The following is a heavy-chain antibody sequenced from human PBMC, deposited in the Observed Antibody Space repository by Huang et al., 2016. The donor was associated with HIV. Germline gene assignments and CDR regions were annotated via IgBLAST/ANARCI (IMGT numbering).Heavy chain of an antibody. V-gene: IGHV1-18*01. CDR3: ARKATVTAGIDY. CDR2: ISAYNGDM. Sequence: QIRLVQSAAEVKKPGDSVKVSCRASGYTFSIYGISWVRQAPGQGLEWMGWISAYNGDMKFAQNFKGRLTMTTDTSTLTAYMEMRSLRSDDTALYYCARKATVTAGIDYWGQGTLVSVSS. J-gene: IGHJ4*02. CDR1: GYTFSIYG. D-gene: IGHD4-17*01.